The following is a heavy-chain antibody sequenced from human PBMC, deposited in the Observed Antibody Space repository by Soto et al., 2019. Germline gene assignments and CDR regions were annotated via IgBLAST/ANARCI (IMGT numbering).Heavy chain of an antibody. CDR1: GFSLSTYGVG. V-gene: IGHV2-5*02. CDR3: AKWLSTPGTLGGFDY. Sequence: QITLKESGPTPVKPTQTLTLTCTFSGFSLSTYGVGVGWIRHSPTKALEWLALVYWDDAKWYSPSLESRVTVTRDTSKSQVLLAMTNVDPVDTATYYCAKWLSTPGTLGGFDYWGQGALVTVSS. J-gene: IGHJ4*02. CDR2: VYWDDAK. D-gene: IGHD3-16*01.